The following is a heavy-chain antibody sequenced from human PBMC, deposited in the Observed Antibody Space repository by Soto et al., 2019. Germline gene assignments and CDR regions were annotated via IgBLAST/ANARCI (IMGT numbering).Heavy chain of an antibody. J-gene: IGHJ3*02. CDR3: ATVTTMTTVTTMGAFDI. CDR2: ISGSGGST. V-gene: IGHV3-23*01. CDR1: GFTFSNYA. D-gene: IGHD4-17*01. Sequence: GGSLRLSCAASGFTFSNYAMSWVRQAPGKGLEWVSAISGSGGSTYYADSVKGRFTISRDNSKNTLYLQMNSLRAEDTAVYYCATVTTMTTVTTMGAFDIWGQGTMVTVSS.